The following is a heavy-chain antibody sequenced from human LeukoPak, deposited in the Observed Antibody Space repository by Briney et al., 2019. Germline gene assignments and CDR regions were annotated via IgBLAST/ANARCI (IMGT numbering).Heavy chain of an antibody. D-gene: IGHD2-2*01. V-gene: IGHV4-31*03. CDR2: IYYSGST. J-gene: IGHJ5*02. CDR1: GVSITIGGYY. CDR3: ARGGRYCSSTSCYGNWFDP. Sequence: SETLSLTCTVSGVSITIGGYYWSWIRQHPGRGLEWIGYIYYSGSTYYNPSLKSRVTISVDTSKNPFSLKLISVTAADTAVYYCARGGRYCSSTSCYGNWFDPWGQGTLVTVSS.